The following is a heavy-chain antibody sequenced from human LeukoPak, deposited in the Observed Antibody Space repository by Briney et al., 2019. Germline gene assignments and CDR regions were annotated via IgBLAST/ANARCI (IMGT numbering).Heavy chain of an antibody. CDR2: INHSVST. Sequence: SETLSLTCALYLGSFTVYYSSWIRQPPPKGRGWSGEINHSVSTDYTPSLKSRVKISVDTSKNQFTPNRSSVTAAETAVYCCATTPSGYPHNWFKPWGQGTLVTVSS. J-gene: IGHJ5*02. CDR3: ATTPSGYPHNWFKP. D-gene: IGHD6-25*01. V-gene: IGHV4-34*01. CDR1: LGSFTVYY.